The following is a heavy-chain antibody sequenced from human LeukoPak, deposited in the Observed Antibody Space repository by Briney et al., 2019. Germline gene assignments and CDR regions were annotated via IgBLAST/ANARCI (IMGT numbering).Heavy chain of an antibody. Sequence: HPGGCLRLSCATSGFTFTNYAMSWVRQAPGKGLEWVSAVTGPGDTTYYADSVKGRFFMSREDSKTTVYLQMNSLRAEDTAIYYCAKGAEIDLWGQGTLVTVSS. CDR1: GFTFTNYA. D-gene: IGHD3-16*01. CDR3: AKGAEIDL. V-gene: IGHV3-23*01. CDR2: VTGPGDTT. J-gene: IGHJ5*02.